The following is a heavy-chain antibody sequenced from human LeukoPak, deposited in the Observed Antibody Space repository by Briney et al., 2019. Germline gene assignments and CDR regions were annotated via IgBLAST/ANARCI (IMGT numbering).Heavy chain of an antibody. V-gene: IGHV4-34*01. CDR2: INHSGST. J-gene: IGHJ4*02. Sequence: SETLSLTCAVYGGSFSGYYWSWIRQPPEKGLEWIGEINHSGSTNYNPSLKSRVTISVDTSKNQFSLKLSSVTAADTAVYYCARGDGYNSLGDYWGQGTLVTVSS. D-gene: IGHD5-24*01. CDR1: GGSFSGYY. CDR3: ARGDGYNSLGDY.